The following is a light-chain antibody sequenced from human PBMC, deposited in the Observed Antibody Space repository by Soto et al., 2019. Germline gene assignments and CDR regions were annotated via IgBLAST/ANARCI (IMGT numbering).Light chain of an antibody. CDR3: QQYYSSWT. Sequence: DIVMTQSPDSLAVSLGERATINCKSSQSVLYSSNNKNYLAWYQQKPGQPPKLLIYWASTRESGVPDRFSGRGSGTDFTLTISSLQAEDVAVYYCQQYYSSWTFGQGTKVEIK. J-gene: IGKJ1*01. V-gene: IGKV4-1*01. CDR2: WAS. CDR1: QSVLYSSNNKNY.